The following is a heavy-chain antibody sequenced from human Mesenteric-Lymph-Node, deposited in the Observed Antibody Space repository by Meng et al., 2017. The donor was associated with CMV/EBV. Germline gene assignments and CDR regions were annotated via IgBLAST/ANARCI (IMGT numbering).Heavy chain of an antibody. CDR2: ISSSSSNI. D-gene: IGHD1-1*01. CDR3: ARDPTGTNFDY. CDR1: GFTFSSYS. J-gene: IGHJ4*02. V-gene: IGHV3-21*01. Sequence: GGSLRLSCAASGFTFSSYSVNWVRQEPGKGLGWVSSISSSSSNISYADSVKGRFTISRDNAKNSLYLQMNSLRAEDTAVYYCARDPTGTNFDYWGQGTLVTVSS.